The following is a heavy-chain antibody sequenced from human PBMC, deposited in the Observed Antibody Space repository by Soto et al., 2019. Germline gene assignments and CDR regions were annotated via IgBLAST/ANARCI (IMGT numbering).Heavy chain of an antibody. CDR3: ARGTASTLIDY. J-gene: IGHJ4*02. CDR1: GGSFSGYY. CDR2: INHSGST. V-gene: IGHV4-34*01. Sequence: SETLSLTCAVYGGSFSGYYWSWIRQPPGKGLEWIGEINHSGSTNYNPSLKSRVTISVDTSKNQFSLKLSSVTAADTAVYYCARGTASTLIDYWGQGTLVTVSS. D-gene: IGHD2-21*01.